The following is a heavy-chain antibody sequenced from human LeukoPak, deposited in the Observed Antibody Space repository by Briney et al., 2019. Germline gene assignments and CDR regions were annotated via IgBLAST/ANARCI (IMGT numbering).Heavy chain of an antibody. CDR2: ISSSSSYI. V-gene: IGHV3-21*04. CDR3: ARFSSDKRRGAFDI. D-gene: IGHD5-12*01. Sequence: GGSLRLSCAASGFTFSSYSMNWVRQAPGKGLEWVSSISSSSSYIYYADSVKGRFTISRDNAKNSLYLQMNSLRAEDTAVYYCARFSSDKRRGAFDIWGQGTMVTVSS. J-gene: IGHJ3*02. CDR1: GFTFSSYS.